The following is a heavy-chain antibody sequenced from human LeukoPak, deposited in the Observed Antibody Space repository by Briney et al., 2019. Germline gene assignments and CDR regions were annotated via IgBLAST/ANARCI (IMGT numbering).Heavy chain of an antibody. Sequence: PGGSLRLSCAASGFTFDDYGMSWVRQAPGKGLEWVSGINWNGGSTGYADSVKGRFTISRDNAKNSLYLQMNSLRAEDTALYYCARVVGFGDYSTHWYFDLWGRGTLVTVSS. CDR3: ARVVGFGDYSTHWYFDL. D-gene: IGHD4-17*01. CDR2: INWNGGST. J-gene: IGHJ2*01. V-gene: IGHV3-20*04. CDR1: GFTFDDYG.